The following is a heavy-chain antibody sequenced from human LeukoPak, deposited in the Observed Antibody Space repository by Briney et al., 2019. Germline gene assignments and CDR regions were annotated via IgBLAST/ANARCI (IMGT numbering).Heavy chain of an antibody. Sequence: PGGSLRLSCAASGFTFSSHAMSWVRQAPGKGLEWVSGISNSGGSTYYADSVRGRFTISRDNSKNTLYLQMNSLRGEDTAVYYCAKGAATMGDCWGQGILVTVS. J-gene: IGHJ4*02. CDR2: ISNSGGST. CDR1: GFTFSSHA. CDR3: AKGAATMGDC. V-gene: IGHV3-23*01. D-gene: IGHD5-12*01.